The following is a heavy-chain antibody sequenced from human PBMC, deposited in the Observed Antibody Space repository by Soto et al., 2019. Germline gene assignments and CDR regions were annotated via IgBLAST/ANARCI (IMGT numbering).Heavy chain of an antibody. V-gene: IGHV3-33*01. D-gene: IGHD6-6*01. CDR1: GFTFSRYG. CDR2: IWYDGSDK. Sequence: GGSLRLSCAASGFTFSRYGIHWVRQAPGKGLEWVTIIWYDGSDKYYADSVKGRFTISRDNSKSTVYLQMNSLRVEDTAVYYCARETIAARPLSYNYFGMDVWGQGTTVTVSS. J-gene: IGHJ6*02. CDR3: ARETIAARPLSYNYFGMDV.